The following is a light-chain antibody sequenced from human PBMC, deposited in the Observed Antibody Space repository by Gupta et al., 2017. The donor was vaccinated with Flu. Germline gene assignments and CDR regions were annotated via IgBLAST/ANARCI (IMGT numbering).Light chain of an antibody. Sequence: GDRVTITCRASQTIATYLNWYQQKPGQAPRLLVHPASTLQSGVPPRFSGSGSGTDFTLTISTLQPDDFATYYCQQTYSYPLTFGGGTKVEI. J-gene: IGKJ4*01. CDR2: PAS. CDR1: QTIATY. V-gene: IGKV1-39*01. CDR3: QQTYSYPLT.